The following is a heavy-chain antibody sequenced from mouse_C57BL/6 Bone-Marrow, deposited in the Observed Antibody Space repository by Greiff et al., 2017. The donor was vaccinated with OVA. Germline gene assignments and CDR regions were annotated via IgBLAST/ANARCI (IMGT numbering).Heavy chain of an antibody. J-gene: IGHJ1*03. CDR3: TRLYYYGSSPYWYFDV. CDR2: IYPGNSVT. V-gene: IGHV1-5*01. CDR1: GFPFTSYC. D-gene: IGHD1-1*01. Sequence: QLIPSGTVLVRPGASVKMSCKSSGFPFTSYCMHWVLQWPGPVLDLIGAIYPGNSVTSSNQKFKGKAKLTAVTSASTAYMELSSLTNEDSAVYYCTRLYYYGSSPYWYFDVWGTGTTVTVAS.